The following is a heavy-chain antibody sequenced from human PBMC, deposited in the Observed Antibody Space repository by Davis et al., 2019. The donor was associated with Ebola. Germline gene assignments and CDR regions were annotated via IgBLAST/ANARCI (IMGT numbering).Heavy chain of an antibody. CDR2: IIPIFGTA. CDR1: GGIFSSYA. Sequence: SVKVSCKASGGIFSSYAISWVRQAPGQGLAWMGGIIPIFGTANYAQKFQGRVTITADESTSTAYMELSSLRSEDTAVYYCARRYCSGGSCYRDNWFDPWGQGTLVTVSS. J-gene: IGHJ5*02. V-gene: IGHV1-69*13. CDR3: ARRYCSGGSCYRDNWFDP. D-gene: IGHD2-15*01.